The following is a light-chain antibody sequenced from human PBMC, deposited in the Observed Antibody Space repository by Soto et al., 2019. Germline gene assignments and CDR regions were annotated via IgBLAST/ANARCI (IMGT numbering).Light chain of an antibody. CDR3: QFYGSSLIT. V-gene: IGKV3-20*01. Sequence: EIVLTQSPGTLSLSPWERATLSCRASQSVSNNYLAWYQQKPGQAPRLLIYGASNRATGIPDRFSGSGSGTDFTLTISRLEPEDVAVYYCQFYGSSLITFGQGTRLEIK. CDR1: QSVSNNY. CDR2: GAS. J-gene: IGKJ5*01.